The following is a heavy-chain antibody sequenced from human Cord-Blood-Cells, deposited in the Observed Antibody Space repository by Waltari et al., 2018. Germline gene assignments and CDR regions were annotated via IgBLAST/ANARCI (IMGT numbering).Heavy chain of an antibody. CDR2: MNPNSGNT. Sequence: QVQLVQSGAEVEKPGGSVTVSCKASGYPFTISYINCVRQATGQGLEWMGWMNPNSGNTGYAQKFQGRVTMTRNTSISTAYMELSSLRSEDTAVYYCARGSYSGYDDPFDYWGQGTLVTVSS. CDR3: ARGSYSGYDDPFDY. J-gene: IGHJ4*02. D-gene: IGHD5-12*01. V-gene: IGHV1-8*01. CDR1: GYPFTISY.